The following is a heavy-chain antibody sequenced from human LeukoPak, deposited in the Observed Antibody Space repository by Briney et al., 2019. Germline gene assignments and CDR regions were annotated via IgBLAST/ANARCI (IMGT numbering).Heavy chain of an antibody. CDR1: GYTFTGYY. Sequence: ASVKVSCKASGYTFTGYYMHWVRQAPGQGLEWMGWINPNSGGTNYAQKFQGRVIMTTDTSTSTAYMELRSLRSDDTAVYYCARDRRSYCSGASCDSGADYWGQGTLVTVSS. CDR3: ARDRRSYCSGASCDSGADY. J-gene: IGHJ4*02. V-gene: IGHV1-2*02. D-gene: IGHD2-15*01. CDR2: INPNSGGT.